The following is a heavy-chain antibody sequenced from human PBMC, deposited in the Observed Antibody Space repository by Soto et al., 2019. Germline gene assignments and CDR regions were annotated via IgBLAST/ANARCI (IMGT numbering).Heavy chain of an antibody. Sequence: QVQLVQSGAEVKKPGASVKVSCKASGYTFTSYGISWVRQAPGQGLEWMGWISAYNGNTNYPQKLQGRVTMTTDTSTSTAYMELRSLRSYDTAVYYCARGCTNGVCYMELDYWGQGTLVTVSS. V-gene: IGHV1-18*01. CDR3: ARGCTNGVCYMELDY. D-gene: IGHD2-8*01. CDR1: GYTFTSYG. CDR2: ISAYNGNT. J-gene: IGHJ4*02.